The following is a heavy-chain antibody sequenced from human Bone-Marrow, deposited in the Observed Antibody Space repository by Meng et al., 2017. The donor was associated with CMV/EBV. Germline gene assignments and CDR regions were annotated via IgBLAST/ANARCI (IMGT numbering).Heavy chain of an antibody. Sequence: GGSLRLSCAASGAASGFPFSNSAMHWVRQAPGKGLQWVALIWYDGSNEYYADSVKGRFTISRDNAKNSLSLQMDSLRAEDTALYHCARKLGGSYYTIWFDPWGQGTLVTVSS. V-gene: IGHV3-33*01. CDR2: IWYDGSNE. D-gene: IGHD1-26*01. CDR3: ARKLGGSYYTIWFDP. J-gene: IGHJ5*02. CDR1: GFPFSNSA.